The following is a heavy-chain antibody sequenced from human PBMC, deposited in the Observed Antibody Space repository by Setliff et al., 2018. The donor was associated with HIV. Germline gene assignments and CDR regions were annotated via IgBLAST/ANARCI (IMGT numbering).Heavy chain of an antibody. Sequence: SETLSLTCTISGGSFGVYRWSWIRQSAGRGLEWIGFRSTTGSTNYNPSLRSRVTISVDTSKNQFSLRLTSVTAADTAVYYCARSPRIGVAGEFEYWGQGTLVTVSS. CDR2: RSTTGST. CDR1: GGSFGVYR. CDR3: ARSPRIGVAGEFEY. V-gene: IGHV4-4*09. D-gene: IGHD6-19*01. J-gene: IGHJ4*02.